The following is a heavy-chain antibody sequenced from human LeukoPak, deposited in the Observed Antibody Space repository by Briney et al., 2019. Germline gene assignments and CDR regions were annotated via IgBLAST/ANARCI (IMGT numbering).Heavy chain of an antibody. J-gene: IGHJ4*02. CDR1: GFTFSSYG. Sequence: PGGSLRLSCAASGFTFSSYGMHWVRQAPGKGLEWVAVISYDGSNKYYADSVKGRFTISRDNSKNTLYLQMNSLRAEDTAVYYCAKDSRRYSSSFWYFDYWGQGTLVTVSS. D-gene: IGHD6-6*01. CDR2: ISYDGSNK. CDR3: AKDSRRYSSSFWYFDY. V-gene: IGHV3-30*18.